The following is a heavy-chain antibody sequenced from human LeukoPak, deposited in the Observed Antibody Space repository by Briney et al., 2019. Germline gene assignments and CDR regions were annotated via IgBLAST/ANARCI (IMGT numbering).Heavy chain of an antibody. J-gene: IGHJ4*02. D-gene: IGHD3-16*02. CDR3: ARGSYDYVWGSYRQSSYYFDY. V-gene: IGHV1-2*04. Sequence: GASVKVSCKASGYTFTGYYMHWVRQAPGQGLEWMGWINPNSGGTNYAQKFQGWVTMTRDTSIGTAYMELSRLRSDDTAVYYCARGSYDYVWGSYRQSSYYFDYWGQGTLVTVSS. CDR2: INPNSGGT. CDR1: GYTFTGYY.